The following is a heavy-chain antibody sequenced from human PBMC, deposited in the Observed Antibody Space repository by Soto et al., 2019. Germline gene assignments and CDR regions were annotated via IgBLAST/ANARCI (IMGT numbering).Heavy chain of an antibody. CDR1: GDSVSSNSAP. CDR2: TYYTSKLYS. CDR3: ARGHTAHDP. Sequence: PSQTLSLTCAISGDSVSSNSAPWNWIRQSPSRGLEWLRRTYYTSKLYSLYAVSGNGRITIKPGTGKNATYLQLNSMTLEDTDVYDCARGHTAHDPWGQGTLVTVSS. J-gene: IGHJ5*02. V-gene: IGHV6-1*01. D-gene: IGHD2-21*01.